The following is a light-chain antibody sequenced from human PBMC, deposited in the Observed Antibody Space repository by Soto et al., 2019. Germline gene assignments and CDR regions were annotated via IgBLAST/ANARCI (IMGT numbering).Light chain of an antibody. V-gene: IGKV3-15*01. J-gene: IGKJ4*02. Sequence: DIVMTQSPVTLSVSPGERATLSCRASQSINRKLAWYQHRPGQAPRLLISDASIRATGIPARLSGSGAGTEVTLTISSLQSEEFAVYCCKQYDSSSTFTFGGGTSVHIK. CDR3: KQYDSSSTFT. CDR2: DAS. CDR1: QSINRK.